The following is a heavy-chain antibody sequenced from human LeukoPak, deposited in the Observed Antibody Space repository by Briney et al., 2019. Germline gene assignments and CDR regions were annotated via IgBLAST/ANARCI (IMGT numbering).Heavy chain of an antibody. V-gene: IGHV3-74*01. CDR2: INSDGSSI. Sequence: GGSLRLSCAASGFTISSHWMHWVRHGPGKGLVWVSRINSDGSSISYGDSVKVRFTISRDNAKNTLYLQMNSLRAEDTAVYYCARENTTMVESSRLDSWGQGTLVTVSS. D-gene: IGHD5-18*01. CDR1: GFTISSHW. J-gene: IGHJ4*02. CDR3: ARENTTMVESSRLDS.